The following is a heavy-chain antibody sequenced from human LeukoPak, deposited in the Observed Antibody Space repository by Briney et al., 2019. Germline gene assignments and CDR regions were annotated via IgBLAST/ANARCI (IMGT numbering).Heavy chain of an antibody. CDR1: GGSINRSTYY. J-gene: IGHJ4*02. Sequence: SETLSLTCSVSGGSINRSTYYWGWIRQPPGKGLEWVGTIYYSGTTYYNPSLKSRVTISVDTSKNQFPLKLSSVTAADTAVYYCARDNYYGSGSYRGFDYWGQGTLVTVSS. CDR3: ARDNYYGSGSYRGFDY. V-gene: IGHV4-39*06. CDR2: IYYSGTT. D-gene: IGHD3-10*01.